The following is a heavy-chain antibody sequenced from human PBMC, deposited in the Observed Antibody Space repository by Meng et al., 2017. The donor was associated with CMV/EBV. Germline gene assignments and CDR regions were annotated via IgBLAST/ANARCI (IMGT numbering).Heavy chain of an antibody. CDR1: GFTFHDYN. V-gene: IGHV1-2*02. D-gene: IGHD6-19*01. Sequence: QVQLVQAGAEMKKPGASVKFSGTTSGFTFHDYNIHWVRQAPGQGLEWMGWVNSNTDATNYARKFQGRVSMTRDTSISTAHMELSRLMSNDTAVYYCVRSSGWSLFDYWGQGTLVTVSS. CDR2: VNSNTDAT. J-gene: IGHJ4*02. CDR3: VRSSGWSLFDY.